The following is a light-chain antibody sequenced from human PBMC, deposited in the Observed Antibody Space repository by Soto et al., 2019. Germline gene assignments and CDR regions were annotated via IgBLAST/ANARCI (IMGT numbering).Light chain of an antibody. CDR3: SAYSSGATHVV. V-gene: IGLV2-14*01. Sequence: QSALTQPASVSGSPGQSITISCTGTSSDIGGLYNYVSWYQQHPGKAPKLLIYDVNDRPSGVSDRFSGSKSGNTSSLTISGLHDEDEAVYFCSAYSSGATHVVFGGGTKLTVL. J-gene: IGLJ2*01. CDR2: DVN. CDR1: SSDIGGLYNY.